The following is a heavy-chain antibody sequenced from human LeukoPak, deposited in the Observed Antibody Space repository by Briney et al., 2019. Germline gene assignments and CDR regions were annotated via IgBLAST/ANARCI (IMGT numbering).Heavy chain of an antibody. CDR1: GFTFSSYA. CDR3: ARGGAARPRVRYFDL. D-gene: IGHD6-6*01. Sequence: SGGSLRLSCAASGFTFSSYAMHWVRQAPGKGLEWVAVISYDGSNKYYADSVKGRFTISRDNSKNTLYLQMGSLRAEDMAVYYCARGGAARPRVRYFDLWGRGTLVTVSS. CDR2: ISYDGSNK. V-gene: IGHV3-30*14. J-gene: IGHJ2*01.